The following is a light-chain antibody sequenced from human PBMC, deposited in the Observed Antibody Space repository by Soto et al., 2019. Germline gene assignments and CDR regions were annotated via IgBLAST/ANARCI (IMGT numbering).Light chain of an antibody. CDR1: QSLGTY. CDR2: AAS. V-gene: IGKV1-39*01. J-gene: IGKJ5*01. Sequence: DIQMTQSPSSSSASIGDRVVITCRASQSLGTYLNWYQQKPGKAPGLLIYAASTLHSGVPSRFSGDGSGTDFTLSISSLQPEDTATYYCQQGYGTPFTFGQGTRLEIK. CDR3: QQGYGTPFT.